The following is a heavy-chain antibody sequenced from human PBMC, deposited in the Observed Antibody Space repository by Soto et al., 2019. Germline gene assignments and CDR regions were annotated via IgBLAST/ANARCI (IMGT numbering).Heavy chain of an antibody. CDR1: GGSISSGDYY. Sequence: QVQLQESGPGLVKPSQTLSLTCTVSGGSISSGDYYWNWIRQPPGKGLEWIGNIYNNGHTFHNPSLTSRLTISLDPPTNQLSLKLISVTAADTAAYYCAGGKAVEFYNGTDVWGQGTTVTVSS. V-gene: IGHV4-30-4*01. D-gene: IGHD3-10*01. CDR2: IYNNGHT. CDR3: AGGKAVEFYNGTDV. J-gene: IGHJ6*02.